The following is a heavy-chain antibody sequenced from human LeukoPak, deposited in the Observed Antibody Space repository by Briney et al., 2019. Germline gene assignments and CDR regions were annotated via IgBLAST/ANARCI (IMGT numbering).Heavy chain of an antibody. CDR3: AHSSGATIDC. CDR1: GFSLTATGVG. V-gene: IGHV2-5*02. J-gene: IGHJ4*02. CDR2: IYWDDDK. D-gene: IGHD5-12*01. Sequence: GPTLANPTQTLTLTCSFSGFSLTATGVGVGWIRQPPGKALEWLAVIYWDDDKRYSPPLKSRLTITKDTSKNQVVLTMTNMDPVDTATYYCAHSSGATIDCWGQRTLVSVSS.